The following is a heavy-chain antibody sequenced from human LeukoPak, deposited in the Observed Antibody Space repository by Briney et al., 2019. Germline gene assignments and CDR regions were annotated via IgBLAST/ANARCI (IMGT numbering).Heavy chain of an antibody. J-gene: IGHJ6*03. D-gene: IGHD3-10*01. CDR1: GDSVSNVSYY. V-gene: IGHV4-39*01. Sequence: PLETLSLTCTVSGDSVSNVSYYWAWIRQPPGKGLEWIANVYYTGSTYYNPSLKSRVAISVDTSKNQFSLTLSSVTAADTGVYFCASLVRGGTFYYYMDVWGRGTSVTVSS. CDR2: VYYTGST. CDR3: ASLVRGGTFYYYMDV.